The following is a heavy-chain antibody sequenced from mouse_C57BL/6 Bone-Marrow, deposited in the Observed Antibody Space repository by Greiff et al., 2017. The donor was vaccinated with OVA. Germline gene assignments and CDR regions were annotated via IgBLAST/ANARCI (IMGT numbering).Heavy chain of an antibody. Sequence: QVQLQQPGAELVRPGSSVKLSCKASGYTFTSYWMDWVKQRPGQGLEWIGNIYPSDSETHYNQKFKDKATLTVDKSSSTAYMQLSSLTSEDSAVYYCARGDGLWFAYWGQGTLVTVSA. CDR1: GYTFTSYW. V-gene: IGHV1-61*01. J-gene: IGHJ3*01. CDR3: ARGDGLWFAY. D-gene: IGHD2-3*01. CDR2: IYPSDSET.